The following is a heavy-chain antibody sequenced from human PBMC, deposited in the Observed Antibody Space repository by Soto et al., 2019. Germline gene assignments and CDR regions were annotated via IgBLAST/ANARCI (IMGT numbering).Heavy chain of an antibody. CDR2: VYTSDYT. V-gene: IGHV4-4*08. J-gene: IGHJ6*02. CDR3: ASSAGLPGEFFYYNGMDV. D-gene: IGHD3-10*01. Sequence: PSETLSLTCSVSGASIRSYYWHWIRQPPGKGLGWIGYVYTSDYTRYSSSLKSRVTISVDTSKSQFYLSLNSVSAPDTAVYYCASSAGLPGEFFYYNGMDVWSHGTTVTLSS. CDR1: GASIRSYY.